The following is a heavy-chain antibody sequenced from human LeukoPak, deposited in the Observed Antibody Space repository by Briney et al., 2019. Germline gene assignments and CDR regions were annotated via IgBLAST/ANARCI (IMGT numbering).Heavy chain of an antibody. CDR3: TRYCGGGSCFSRAFDY. Sequence: KSSETLSLTCTVSGGSITGYFWSWVRQPPGRGLEWIGYSHYTGSTSYNPSLRSRVTISVDTSKNQFSLNLSSVTAADSAIYCCTRYCGGGSCFSRAFDYWGQGTLVTVSS. CDR1: GGSITGYF. V-gene: IGHV4-59*01. J-gene: IGHJ4*02. D-gene: IGHD2-15*01. CDR2: SHYTGST.